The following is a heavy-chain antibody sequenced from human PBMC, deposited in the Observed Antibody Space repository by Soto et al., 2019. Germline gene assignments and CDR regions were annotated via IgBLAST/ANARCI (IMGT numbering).Heavy chain of an antibody. V-gene: IGHV4-59*01. D-gene: IGHD1-20*01. CDR3: ARDLSNWNFDY. CDR2: IYYSGST. J-gene: IGHJ4*02. CDR1: GGSISSYY. Sequence: SETLSLTCTVSGGSISSYYWSWIRQPPGKGLEWIGYIYYSGSTNYNPSLKSRVTISVDTSKNQFSLKLSSVTAADTAVYCCARDLSNWNFDYWGQGTLVTVSS.